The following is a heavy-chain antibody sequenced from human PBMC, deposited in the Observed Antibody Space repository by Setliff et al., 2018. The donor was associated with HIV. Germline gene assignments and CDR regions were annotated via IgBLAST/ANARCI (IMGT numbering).Heavy chain of an antibody. V-gene: IGHV4-39*07. Sequence: SETLSLTCTVSAGSISSGGYYWSWIRQHPGKGLEWIGSIYYSGSTYYNPSLKSRVTISVDTSKNQFSLKLSSVTAADTAVYYCARGRKRDGYNFYYYYMDVWDKGTTVTVSS. CDR3: ARGRKRDGYNFYYYYMDV. D-gene: IGHD5-12*01. J-gene: IGHJ6*03. CDR1: AGSISSGGYY. CDR2: IYYSGST.